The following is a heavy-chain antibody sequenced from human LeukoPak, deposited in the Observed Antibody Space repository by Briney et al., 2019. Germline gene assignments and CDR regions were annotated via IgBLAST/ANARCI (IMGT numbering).Heavy chain of an antibody. CDR3: AREYYDSSGYYRLLDYGMDV. D-gene: IGHD3-22*01. Sequence: GXGLEWRGWXNPNSGNTGYAQKLQGRVTMTRNTSISTAYMELSSLRSEDTAVYYCAREYYDSSGYYRLLDYGMDVWGQGTTVTVSS. CDR2: XNPNSGNT. J-gene: IGHJ6*02. V-gene: IGHV1-8*01.